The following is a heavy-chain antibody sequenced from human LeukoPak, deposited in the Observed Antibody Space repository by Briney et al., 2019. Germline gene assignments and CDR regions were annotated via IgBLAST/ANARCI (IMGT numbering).Heavy chain of an antibody. D-gene: IGHD6-13*01. CDR3: ARCRPRYSSNHYYYYMDV. CDR2: IYTSGST. J-gene: IGHJ6*03. CDR1: GGSISSYY. V-gene: IGHV4-4*07. Sequence: MTSETLSLTCTVSGGSISSYYWSWIRQPAGKGLEWIGRIYTSGSTNYNHSLKSRVTMSVDTSKNQFSLKLSSVTAADTAVYYCARCRPRYSSNHYYYYMDVWGKGTTVTVSS.